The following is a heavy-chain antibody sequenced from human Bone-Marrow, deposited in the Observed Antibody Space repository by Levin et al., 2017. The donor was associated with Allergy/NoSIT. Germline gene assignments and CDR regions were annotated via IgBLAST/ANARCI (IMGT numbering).Heavy chain of an antibody. CDR1: GFTFSDYS. J-gene: IGHJ4*02. D-gene: IGHD3-3*01. V-gene: IGHV3-48*01. CDR2: ISSRVSTR. CDR3: ARSIKGREWQHLDY. Sequence: GGSLRLSCVVSGFTFSDYSMHWVRQAPGKGLEWIAYISSRVSTRYYGGSVKGRFTISRDNVRNSMYLQMNSLRVEDTGVYYCARSIKGREWQHLDYWGQGILVTVSS.